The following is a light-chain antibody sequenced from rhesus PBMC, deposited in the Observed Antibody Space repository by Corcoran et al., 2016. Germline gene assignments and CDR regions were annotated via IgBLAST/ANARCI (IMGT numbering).Light chain of an antibody. CDR3: LQGYSTPFT. Sequence: DIQMTQSPSSLSASVGDRVTITCRASQGISAYLSWYQQKPGKAPKRLIYSASSLESGVPSRFRGSGSETEFTLTISSLQPEDFAAYYGLQGYSTPFTFGPGTKLDIK. CDR2: SAS. J-gene: IGKJ3*01. V-gene: IGKV1-36*02. CDR1: QGISAY.